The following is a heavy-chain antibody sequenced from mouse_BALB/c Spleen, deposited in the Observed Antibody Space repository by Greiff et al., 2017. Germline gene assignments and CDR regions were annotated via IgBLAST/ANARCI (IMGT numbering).Heavy chain of an antibody. Sequence: QVQLKQSGPGLVQPSQSLSITCTVSGFSLTSYGVHWVRQSPGKGLEWLGVIWSGGSTDYNAAFISRLSISKDNSKSQVFFKMNSLQANDTAIYYCARNKAYDYDGGSLVDYWGQGTSVTVSS. V-gene: IGHV2-2*02. D-gene: IGHD2-4*01. CDR2: IWSGGST. CDR3: ARNKAYDYDGGSLVDY. J-gene: IGHJ4*01. CDR1: GFSLTSYG.